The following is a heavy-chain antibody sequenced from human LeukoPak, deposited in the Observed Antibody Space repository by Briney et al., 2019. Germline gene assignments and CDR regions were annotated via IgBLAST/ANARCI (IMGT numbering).Heavy chain of an antibody. V-gene: IGHV3-23*01. Sequence: GGSLRLSCAASGFTFTNYAMSWVRQAPGKGLEWVSGISGSGGSTYYADSVKGRFTISRDNSENTLDLQMNTLRAEDTALYYCAKSYGSGTYYHIDYWGQGTLVTVSS. D-gene: IGHD3-10*01. CDR1: GFTFTNYA. CDR3: AKSYGSGTYYHIDY. CDR2: ISGSGGST. J-gene: IGHJ4*02.